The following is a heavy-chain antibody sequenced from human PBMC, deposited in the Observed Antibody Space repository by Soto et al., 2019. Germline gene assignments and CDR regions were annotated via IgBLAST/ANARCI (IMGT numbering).Heavy chain of an antibody. V-gene: IGHV3-33*01. CDR2: IWNDGTTQ. CDR1: GFVYSTYA. D-gene: IGHD6-13*01. CDR3: VRGIPSQYTSNWLYWYFDL. J-gene: IGHJ2*01. Sequence: VQLVESGGGVVQPGRSLRLSCAASGFVYSTYAMHWVRLSPGKGLEWVALIWNDGTTQNYLDSVKGRFIISRENSLNTLHLEMDSLRAEDSGVYFCVRGIPSQYTSNWLYWYFDLWGRGTQVTVSA.